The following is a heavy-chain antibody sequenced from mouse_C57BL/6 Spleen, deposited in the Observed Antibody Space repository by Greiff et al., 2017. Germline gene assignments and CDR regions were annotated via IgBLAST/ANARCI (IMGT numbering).Heavy chain of an antibody. CDR3: ARSNYYGSSYDWGDY. CDR1: GYSFTDYN. CDR2: INPNYGTT. D-gene: IGHD1-1*01. Sequence: VQLQQSGPELVKPGASVKISCKASGYSFTDYNMNWVKQSNGKSLEWIGVINPNYGTTSYNQKFKGKATLTVDQSSSTAYMQLNSLTSEDSAVXYCARSNYYGSSYDWGDYGGQGTTLTVSS. V-gene: IGHV1-39*01. J-gene: IGHJ2*01.